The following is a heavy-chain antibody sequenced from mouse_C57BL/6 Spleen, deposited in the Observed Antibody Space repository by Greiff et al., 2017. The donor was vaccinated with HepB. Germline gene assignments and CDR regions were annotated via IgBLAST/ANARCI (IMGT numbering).Heavy chain of an antibody. D-gene: IGHD2-3*01. Sequence: VQLQQPGAELVKPGASVKMSCKASGYTFTSYWITWVKQRPGQGLEWIGDIYPGSGSTNYNEKFKSKDTLTVDTSSSTAYMQLSSLTSEDSAVYYCARAPRWVLPYFDYWGQGTTVTVSS. CDR2: IYPGSGST. CDR1: GYTFTSYW. CDR3: ARAPRWVLPYFDY. V-gene: IGHV1-55*01. J-gene: IGHJ2*01.